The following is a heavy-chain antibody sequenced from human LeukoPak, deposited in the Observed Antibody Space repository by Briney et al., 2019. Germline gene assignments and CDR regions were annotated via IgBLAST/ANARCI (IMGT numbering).Heavy chain of an antibody. Sequence: LETLSLTCTVSGGSISSYYWSWIRQPLGKGLEWIGYIYYSGSTNYNPSLKSRVTISVDTSKNQFSLKLSSVTAADTAVYYCARHRGYYYDSSGYGAFDIWGQGTMVTVSS. J-gene: IGHJ3*02. CDR3: ARHRGYYYDSSGYGAFDI. D-gene: IGHD3-22*01. CDR2: IYYSGST. V-gene: IGHV4-59*08. CDR1: GGSISSYY.